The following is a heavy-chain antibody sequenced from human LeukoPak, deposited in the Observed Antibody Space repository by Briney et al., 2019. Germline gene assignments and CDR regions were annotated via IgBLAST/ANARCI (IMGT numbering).Heavy chain of an antibody. CDR2: ISSSGSTI. J-gene: IGHJ4*02. D-gene: IGHD5-12*01. V-gene: IGHV3-48*03. CDR1: GFTFSSYE. CDR3: ARPYTAYAFDY. Sequence: GGSLRLSCAASGFTFSSYEMNWVRQAPGKGLEWVSYISSSGSTIYYADSVKGRFTISRDNAKISLYLQMNSLRAEDTAVYYCARPYTAYAFDYWGQGTLVTVSS.